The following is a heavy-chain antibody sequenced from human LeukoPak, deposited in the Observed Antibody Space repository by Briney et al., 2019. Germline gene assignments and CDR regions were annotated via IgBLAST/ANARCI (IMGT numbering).Heavy chain of an antibody. Sequence: GGSLRLSCAASGFTVSSNYMSWVRQAPGKGLEWVSVIYSGGSTYYADSVKGRFTISRDNSKDTLYPQMNSLRAEDTAVYYCAGVGITMIVEYYFDYWGQGTLVTVSS. V-gene: IGHV3-53*01. CDR2: IYSGGST. J-gene: IGHJ4*02. CDR3: AGVGITMIVEYYFDY. D-gene: IGHD3-22*01. CDR1: GFTVSSNY.